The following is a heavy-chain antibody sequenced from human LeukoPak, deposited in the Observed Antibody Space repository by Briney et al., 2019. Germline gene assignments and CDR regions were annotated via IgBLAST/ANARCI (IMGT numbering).Heavy chain of an antibody. V-gene: IGHV4-34*01. CDR2: INHSGST. CDR3: ARGRGDIVVVPAAIGYYFDY. D-gene: IGHD2-2*01. CDR1: GGSFSGYY. Sequence: KPSETLSLTCAVYGGSFSGYYWSWIRQPPGKGLEWIGEINHSGSTNYNPSLKSRVTISVDTSKNQFSLKLSSVTAADTAVYYCARGRGDIVVVPAAIGYYFDYWGQGTLVTVSS. J-gene: IGHJ4*02.